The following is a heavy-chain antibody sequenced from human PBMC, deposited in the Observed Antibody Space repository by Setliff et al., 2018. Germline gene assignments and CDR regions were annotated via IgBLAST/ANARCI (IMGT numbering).Heavy chain of an antibody. D-gene: IGHD3-22*01. V-gene: IGHV1-18*01. CDR3: ARINFYVSSGYYYAPDY. J-gene: IGHJ4*02. CDR2: INNYSFKT. CDR1: GYTFTNYG. Sequence: GASVKVSCKTSGYTFTNYGITWVRQAPGQGLEWMGWINNYSFKTNYPQKFLGRVTVTTDTSTGTAYMELGSLTSEDTAIYYCARINFYVSSGYYYAPDYWGPGTLVTVSS.